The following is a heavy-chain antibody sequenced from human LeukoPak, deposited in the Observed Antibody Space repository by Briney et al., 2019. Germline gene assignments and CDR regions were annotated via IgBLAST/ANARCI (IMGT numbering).Heavy chain of an antibody. CDR3: ARDRGHYYYMDV. Sequence: SGPTLVNPTQTLTLTCTFSGFSLSTSGMRVSWIRQPPGKALEWLARIDWDDDKLYSTSLKTRLTISKDTSKNQVVLTMTNMDPVNTATYYCARDRGHYYYMDVWGKGTTVTVSS. J-gene: IGHJ6*03. CDR1: GFSLSTSGMR. CDR2: IDWDDDK. V-gene: IGHV2-70*04.